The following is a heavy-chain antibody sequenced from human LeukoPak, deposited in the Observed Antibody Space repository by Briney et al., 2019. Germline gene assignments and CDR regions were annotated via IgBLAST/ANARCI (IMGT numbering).Heavy chain of an antibody. CDR1: GFTFSNYW. V-gene: IGHV3-74*01. J-gene: IGHJ4*02. CDR3: ASASSHRIAAGGDY. Sequence: GGSLRLSCAASGFTFSNYWMHWVRQAPGKGLVWVSRISSDGSSRNYADSVKGRFTISRDNAKNTLYLQMNSLRAEDTAVYCASASSHRIAAGGDYLGQGTLVTVSS. D-gene: IGHD6-13*01. CDR2: ISSDGSSR.